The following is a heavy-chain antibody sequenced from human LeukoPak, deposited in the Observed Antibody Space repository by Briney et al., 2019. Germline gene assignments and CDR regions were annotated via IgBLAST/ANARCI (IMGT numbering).Heavy chain of an antibody. Sequence: QAGGSLRLSCAASGFTFSSYSMNWVRQAPGKGLEWVSYISSSSSTIYYADSVKGRFTISRGNAKNSLYLQMNSLRAEDTAVYYCAKGHYGSGSYYFDYWGQGTLVTVSS. V-gene: IGHV3-48*01. J-gene: IGHJ4*02. CDR3: AKGHYGSGSYYFDY. CDR1: GFTFSSYS. CDR2: ISSSSSTI. D-gene: IGHD3-10*01.